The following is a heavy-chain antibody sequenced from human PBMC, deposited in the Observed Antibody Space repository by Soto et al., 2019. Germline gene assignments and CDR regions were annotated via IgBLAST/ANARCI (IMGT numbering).Heavy chain of an antibody. CDR3: ARDPSMIWSGYSWLDP. J-gene: IGHJ5*02. Sequence: SETLSLTCTVSGGSISSYYWSWIRQPPGKGLEWIGYIYYSGSTNYNPSLKSRVTISVDTSKNQFSLKLSSVTAADTVVYYCARDPSMIWSGYSWLDPWGQGTLVTVSS. D-gene: IGHD3-3*01. CDR2: IYYSGST. CDR1: GGSISSYY. V-gene: IGHV4-59*01.